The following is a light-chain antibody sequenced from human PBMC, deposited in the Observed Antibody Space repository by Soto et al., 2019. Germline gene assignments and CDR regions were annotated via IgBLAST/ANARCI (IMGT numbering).Light chain of an antibody. CDR1: QSVSSY. CDR3: QQRSNWRALT. Sequence: EIVLTQSPATLSLSPGERATLSCRASQSVSSYLAWYQQKPGQAPRPLIYDASNRPTAIPARFSGSGSGTDFTLTISSLEPEDFAVYYCQQRSNWRALTVGGGTKVEIK. J-gene: IGKJ4*01. CDR2: DAS. V-gene: IGKV3-11*01.